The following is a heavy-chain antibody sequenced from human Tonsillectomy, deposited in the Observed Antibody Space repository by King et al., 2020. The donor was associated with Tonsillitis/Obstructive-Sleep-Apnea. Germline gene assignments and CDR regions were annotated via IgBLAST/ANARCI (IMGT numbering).Heavy chain of an antibody. CDR3: ARKYGDHDAFDI. Sequence: VQLQESGPGLVKPSQTLSLTCTVSGGSISSGGYYWSWLRQHPGKGLEWIGYIYYSGSTYYNPSLKSLISISVDTSKNQFSLKLRSVTAADTAVYYCARKYGDHDAFDIWGQGTMVTVSS. CDR1: GGSISSGGYY. CDR2: IYYSGST. J-gene: IGHJ3*02. D-gene: IGHD4-17*01. V-gene: IGHV4-31*01.